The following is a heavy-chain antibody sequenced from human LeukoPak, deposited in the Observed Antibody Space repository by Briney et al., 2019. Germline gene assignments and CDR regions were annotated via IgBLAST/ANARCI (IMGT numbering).Heavy chain of an antibody. CDR1: GGSISSYY. CDR3: ARDAIPTFSGYYYYMDV. V-gene: IGHV4-4*07. Sequence: PSETLSLTCTVSGGSISSYYWSWIRQPAGKGLEWIGRIYTSGSTNYNPSLKSRVTMSVDTSKNQFSLKLSSVTAADTAVYYCARDAIPTFSGYYYYMDVWGKGTTVTVSS. J-gene: IGHJ6*03. D-gene: IGHD2-8*02. CDR2: IYTSGST.